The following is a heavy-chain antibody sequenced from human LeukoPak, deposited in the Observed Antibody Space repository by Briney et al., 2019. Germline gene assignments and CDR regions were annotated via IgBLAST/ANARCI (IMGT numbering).Heavy chain of an antibody. D-gene: IGHD5-24*01. V-gene: IGHV3-66*01. J-gene: IGHJ3*02. CDR2: IYSGGSR. Sequence: GSLRLSCAVSGFTVGNNYMSWVRQAPGKGLEWVSVIYSGGSRHYADSVKGRFTISRDNSKNTVFLQMNSLRAEDTAVYYCHQLGTFNIWGQGTMVTVSS. CDR3: HQLGTFNI. CDR1: GFTVGNNY.